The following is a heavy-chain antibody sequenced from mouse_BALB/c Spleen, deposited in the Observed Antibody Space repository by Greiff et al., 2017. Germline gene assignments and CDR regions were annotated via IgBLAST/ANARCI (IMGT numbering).Heavy chain of an antibody. CDR3: ARDNGWGAMDY. J-gene: IGHJ4*01. CDR2: IRNKANGYTT. CDR1: GFTFTDYY. D-gene: IGHD2-3*01. V-gene: IGHV7-3*02. Sequence: EVKLEESGGGLVQPGGSLRLSCATSGFTFTDYYMSWVRQPPGKALEWLGFIRNKANGYTTEYSASVKGRFTISRDNSQSILYLQMNTLRAEDSATYYCARDNGWGAMDYWGQGTSVTVSS.